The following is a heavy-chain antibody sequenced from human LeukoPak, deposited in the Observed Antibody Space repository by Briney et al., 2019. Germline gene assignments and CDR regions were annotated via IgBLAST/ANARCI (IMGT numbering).Heavy chain of an antibody. CDR1: GDSISSDY. CDR3: AGRGQRYFRD. V-gene: IGHV4-4*08. CDR2: IYRFGNT. J-gene: IGHJ1*01. Sequence: SETLSLTCTVSGDSISSDYWSWIRQPPGKGLEWIGYIYRFGNTDYNPSLMRRVTISLDTSKKQLSLNLTSVTAADTAVYYCAGRGQRYFRDWGQGTIVTVSS.